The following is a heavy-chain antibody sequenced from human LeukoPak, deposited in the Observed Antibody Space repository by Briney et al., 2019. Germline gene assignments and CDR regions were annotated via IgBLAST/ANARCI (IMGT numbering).Heavy chain of an antibody. V-gene: IGHV3-23*01. CDR3: AKWYSSGPGGSDY. D-gene: IGHD6-19*01. CDR1: GFTLSTNA. Sequence: GGSLRLSCLTSGFTLSTNAMSWVRQAPGKGLEWVSAISGSGGSTYYADSVKGRFTISRDNSKNTLYLQMNSLRAEDTAVYYCAKWYSSGPGGSDYWGQGTLVTVSS. J-gene: IGHJ4*02. CDR2: ISGSGGST.